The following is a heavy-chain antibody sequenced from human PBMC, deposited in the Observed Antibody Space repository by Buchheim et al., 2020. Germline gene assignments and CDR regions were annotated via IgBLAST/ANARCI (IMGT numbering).Heavy chain of an antibody. Sequence: QVQLVQSGAEVKKPGASVKVSCKASGYTFTGYYMHWVRQAPGQGLEWMGWINPNSGATTNAQKFQGRVTMTRAPSTGTASMELSRLRSDDTAVYYCARDPGTAQTSLDYWGQGTL. D-gene: IGHD1-1*01. CDR2: INPNSGAT. J-gene: IGHJ4*02. V-gene: IGHV1-2*02. CDR1: GYTFTGYY. CDR3: ARDPGTAQTSLDY.